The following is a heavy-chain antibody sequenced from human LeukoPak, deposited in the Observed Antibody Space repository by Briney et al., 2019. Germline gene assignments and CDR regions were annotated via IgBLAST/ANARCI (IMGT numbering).Heavy chain of an antibody. CDR3: ARDLTTVTTGDAFDI. CDR2: IKQDGSET. Sequence: PGGSLRLSCAASGFTFSNHWMSWVRQVPGKGLEWVANIKQDGSETYYVDSVKGRFTISRDNAMKSLFLQMNSLRAEDTALYHCARDLTTVTTGDAFDIWGQGTMVTVSS. D-gene: IGHD4-17*01. V-gene: IGHV3-7*03. J-gene: IGHJ3*02. CDR1: GFTFSNHW.